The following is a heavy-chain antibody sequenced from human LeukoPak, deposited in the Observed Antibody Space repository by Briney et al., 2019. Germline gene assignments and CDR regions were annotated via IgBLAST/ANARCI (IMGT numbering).Heavy chain of an antibody. CDR1: GGSISSSSYY. J-gene: IGHJ6*02. CDR3: ARKRALWSGYYYGVDV. D-gene: IGHD3-3*01. Sequence: PSETLSLTCTVSGGSISSSSYYGGWIRQPPGKGLEWIGSIYYSGSTYYNPSLKSRVTISVDTSKNQFSLKLSSVTAADTAVYYCARKRALWSGYYYGVDVWGQGTLVTVSS. CDR2: IYYSGST. V-gene: IGHV4-39*01.